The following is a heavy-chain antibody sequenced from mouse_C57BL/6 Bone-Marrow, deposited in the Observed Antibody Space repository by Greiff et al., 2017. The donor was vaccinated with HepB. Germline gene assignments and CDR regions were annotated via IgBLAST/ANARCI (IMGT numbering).Heavy chain of an antibody. V-gene: IGHV14-4*01. CDR1: GFNIKDDY. D-gene: IGHD1-1*01. Sequence: EVQLQQSGAELVRPGASVKLSCTASGFNIKDDYMHRVKQRPEQGLEWIGWIDPENGDTEYASKFQGKATITADTSSNTAYLQLSSLTSEDTAVYYCTRHYYGSSYVGFAYWGQGTLVTVSA. CDR2: IDPENGDT. J-gene: IGHJ3*01. CDR3: TRHYYGSSYVGFAY.